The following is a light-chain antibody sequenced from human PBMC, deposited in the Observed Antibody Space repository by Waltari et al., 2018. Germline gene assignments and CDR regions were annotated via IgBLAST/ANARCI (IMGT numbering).Light chain of an antibody. Sequence: DIQMTQSPSTLSASVGARVTITCRASQSISSWLAWYQQKPGKAPKLLIYKASSLESGVPSRFSGSGSGTEFTLTISSLQPDDFATYYCQQYNSDPYTFGQGTKREIK. J-gene: IGKJ2*01. V-gene: IGKV1-5*03. CDR3: QQYNSDPYT. CDR2: KAS. CDR1: QSISSW.